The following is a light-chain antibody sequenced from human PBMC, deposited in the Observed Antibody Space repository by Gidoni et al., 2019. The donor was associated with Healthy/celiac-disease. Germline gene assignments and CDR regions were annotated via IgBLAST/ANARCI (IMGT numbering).Light chain of an antibody. CDR1: QGISSY. CDR2: AAS. J-gene: IGKJ4*01. V-gene: IGKV1-9*01. Sequence: DIQLTQSPSFLSASVGDRVTITCRASQGISSYLAWYQQKPGKAPKLLIYAASTLQSGGPSRFSGSGSGTEFTRTISSLQPEDFETYYCQQLNSYPHTFXGXTEVEIK. CDR3: QQLNSYPHT.